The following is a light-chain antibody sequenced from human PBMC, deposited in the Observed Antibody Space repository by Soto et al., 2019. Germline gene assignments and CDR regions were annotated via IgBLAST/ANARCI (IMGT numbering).Light chain of an antibody. CDR1: QSVSSNK. CDR2: GAS. V-gene: IGKV3-20*01. J-gene: IGKJ1*01. CDR3: QQYDSAPRT. Sequence: EIVLTQSPGTLSLSPGERATLSCRASQSVSSNKIAWYQQKPGQAPRLLIFGASSRATGIPYRFSGSGSGTDFTLTISRLEPEDLAVYYCQQYDSAPRTFGQGTKVEIK.